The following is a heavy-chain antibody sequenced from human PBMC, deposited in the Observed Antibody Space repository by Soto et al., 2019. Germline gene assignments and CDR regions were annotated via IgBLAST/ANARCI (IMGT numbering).Heavy chain of an antibody. CDR1: GFTFSNYA. Sequence: EVQLLESGGGLVQPGRSLRLSCAASGFTFSNYAMSWVRQAPGQGLDWVSAISGSGGTTYYADSVKGRFTISRDNSKNTLFLQMNSLRAGDAAVYYCAKFFVETCSTSGCPWSFHYWGQGTLVTVSS. CDR2: ISGSGGTT. CDR3: AKFFVETCSTSGCPWSFHY. D-gene: IGHD6-25*01. J-gene: IGHJ4*02. V-gene: IGHV3-23*01.